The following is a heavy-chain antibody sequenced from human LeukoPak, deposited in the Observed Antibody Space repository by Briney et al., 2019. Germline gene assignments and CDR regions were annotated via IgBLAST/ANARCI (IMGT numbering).Heavy chain of an antibody. J-gene: IGHJ4*02. D-gene: IGHD5-12*01. V-gene: IGHV1-46*01. CDR2: ISPSGSST. Sequence: GASVKVSCKASGYTFTSHYMHWVRQAPGQGLEWMGIISPSGSSTSYAQKFQGRVTMTRDTSTSTVYMDLSSLTSEDTAVYYCARAYGYDYRTYFDYWGQGTPVTVSS. CDR3: ARAYGYDYRTYFDY. CDR1: GYTFTSHY.